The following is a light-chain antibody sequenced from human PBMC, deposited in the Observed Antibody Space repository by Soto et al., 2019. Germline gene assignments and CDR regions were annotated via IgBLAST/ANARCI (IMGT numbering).Light chain of an antibody. J-gene: IGKJ2*03. CDR3: QQYGSARPYS. Sequence: ETVLTQSPGTLSLSPGERATLSCRASQTISSNYIAWYQQKPGQAPRLLISGASSRATDIPDRFSGSGAGTDFTLSICSLEPEDFAVYYCQQYGSARPYSFGQGTRLEIK. CDR2: GAS. CDR1: QTISSNY. V-gene: IGKV3-20*01.